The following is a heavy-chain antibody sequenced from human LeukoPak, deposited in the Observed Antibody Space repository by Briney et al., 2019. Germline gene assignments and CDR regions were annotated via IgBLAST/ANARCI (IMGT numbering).Heavy chain of an antibody. CDR2: VYYSGST. V-gene: IGHV4-59*08. CDR1: GGSISSYY. CDR3: ARLEQCGGDCYSINF. J-gene: IGHJ4*02. Sequence: SETLSLTCTVSGGSISSYYWSWFRQPPGRGLEWVGYVYYSGSTNYNPSLKSRVTISVDTSKNQFSLRLSSVTAADTAMYYCARLEQCGGDCYSINFWGQGTLVTVSS. D-gene: IGHD2-21*02.